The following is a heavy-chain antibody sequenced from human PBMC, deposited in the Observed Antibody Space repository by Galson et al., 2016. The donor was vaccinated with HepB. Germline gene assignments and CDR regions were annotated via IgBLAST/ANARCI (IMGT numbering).Heavy chain of an antibody. D-gene: IGHD2-15*01. V-gene: IGHV3-23*01. CDR1: GFTFSNYG. J-gene: IGHJ4*02. Sequence: SLRLSCADSGFTFSNYGMTWVRQAPGKGLDWVSTVSASGGTTNYADSLKGRFTISRDNSKNTVYLHISSLRVEDTAVYYCASSYCTGGSCYFDDWGQGTLLTVSS. CDR3: ASSYCTGGSCYFDD. CDR2: VSASGGTT.